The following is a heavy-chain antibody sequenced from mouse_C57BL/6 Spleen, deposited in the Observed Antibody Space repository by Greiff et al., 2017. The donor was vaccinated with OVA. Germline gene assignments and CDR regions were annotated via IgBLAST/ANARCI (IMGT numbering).Heavy chain of an antibody. CDR1: GYTFTSYW. J-gene: IGHJ4*01. V-gene: IGHV1-50*01. D-gene: IGHD1-1*01. CDR3: ARPGSSPYYAMDY. Sequence: QVQLQQPGAELVKPGASVKLSCKASGYTFTSYWMQWVKQRPGQGLEWIGEIDPSDSYTNYNQKFKGKATLTVDTSSSTAYMQLSSLTSEDSAVYYCARPGSSPYYAMDYWGQGTSVTVSS. CDR2: IDPSDSYT.